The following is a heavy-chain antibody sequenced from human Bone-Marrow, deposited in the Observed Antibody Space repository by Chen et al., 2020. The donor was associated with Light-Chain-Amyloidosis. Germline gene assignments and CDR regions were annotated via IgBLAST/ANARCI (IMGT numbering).Heavy chain of an antibody. CDR2: IYPDDSDA. CDR1: GYTFPNYW. CDR3: ARRRDGYNFDY. J-gene: IGHJ4*02. D-gene: IGHD5-12*01. Sequence: EVQLEQPGPEVKMPGESLKISCKGSGYTFPNYWIGWVRQMPGKGLEWMWVIYPDDSDARYSPSFEGQVTISADKSITTAYLQWRSLKASDTAMYYCARRRDGYNFDYWGQGTLVTVSS. V-gene: IGHV5-51*01.